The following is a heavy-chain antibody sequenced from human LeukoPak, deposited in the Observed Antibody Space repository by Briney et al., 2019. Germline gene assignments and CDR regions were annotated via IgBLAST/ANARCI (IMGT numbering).Heavy chain of an antibody. CDR2: IPYDGSDK. CDR3: AAMTSVTTGDY. D-gene: IGHD4-11*01. CDR1: GFPFSSYG. J-gene: IGHJ4*02. V-gene: IGHV3-30*02. Sequence: AGGSLRLSCVASGFPFSSYGMHWVRQAPGKGLEWVAFIPYDGSDKFYADSMKGRFTISRDNSKNTLYLQMNSLRAEDTAVYYCAAMTSVTTGDYWGQGTLVTVSS.